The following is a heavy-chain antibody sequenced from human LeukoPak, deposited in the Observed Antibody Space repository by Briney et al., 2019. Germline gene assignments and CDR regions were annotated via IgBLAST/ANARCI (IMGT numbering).Heavy chain of an antibody. CDR2: ISSSSSYI. Sequence: GGSLRLSCAASGFTFSSYWMHWVRQAPGKGLEWVSSISSSSSYIYYADSVKGRFTISRDNAKNSLYLQMNSLRAEDTAVYYCARTRYSSGWYIDYWGQGTLVTVSS. V-gene: IGHV3-21*01. D-gene: IGHD6-19*01. CDR1: GFTFSSYW. J-gene: IGHJ4*02. CDR3: ARTRYSSGWYIDY.